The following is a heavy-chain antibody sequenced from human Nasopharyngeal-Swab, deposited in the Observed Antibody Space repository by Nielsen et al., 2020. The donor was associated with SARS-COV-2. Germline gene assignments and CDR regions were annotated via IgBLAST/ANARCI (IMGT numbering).Heavy chain of an antibody. CDR1: GGTFISYA. D-gene: IGHD2-15*01. CDR3: ARSHCSGGSCYVTGYYYGMDV. V-gene: IGHV1-69*04. J-gene: IGHJ6*02. Sequence: SVKVSCKASGGTFISYAISWVRQAPGQGLEWMGRIIPILDIANYAQKFQGRVTITADKSTSTAYMELSSLRSEDTAVYYCARSHCSGGSCYVTGYYYGMDVWGQGTTVTVSS. CDR2: IIPILDIA.